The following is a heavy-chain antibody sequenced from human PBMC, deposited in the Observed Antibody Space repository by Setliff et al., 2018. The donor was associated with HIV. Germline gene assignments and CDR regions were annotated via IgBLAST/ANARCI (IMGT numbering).Heavy chain of an antibody. CDR2: IKGDGSET. CDR1: GYTFTGHF. J-gene: IGHJ4*02. V-gene: IGHV3-7*04. CDR3: ARPFDQ. Sequence: SCKTSGYTFTGHFLHWVRQAPGQGLEWVANIKGDGSETYYVDSVKGRFTISRDNAKNSLYLQMDSLRVEDTAVYYCARPFDQWGQGALVTVS.